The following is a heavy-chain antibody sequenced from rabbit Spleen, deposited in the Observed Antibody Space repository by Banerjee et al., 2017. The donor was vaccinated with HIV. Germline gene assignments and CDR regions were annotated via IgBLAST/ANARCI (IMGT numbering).Heavy chain of an antibody. CDR3: ARDLVAVIGWNFNL. CDR2: INVVTGKA. J-gene: IGHJ4*01. V-gene: IGHV1S45*01. D-gene: IGHD1-1*01. CDR1: GFSFSNKAV. Sequence: LEESGGGLVQPEGSLALTCKASGFSFSNKAVMCWVRQTPGKGLEWIACINVVTGKAVYASWAKGRFTFSKTSSTTVTLQMTSLTAADTATYFCARDLVAVIGWNFNLWGPGTLVTVS.